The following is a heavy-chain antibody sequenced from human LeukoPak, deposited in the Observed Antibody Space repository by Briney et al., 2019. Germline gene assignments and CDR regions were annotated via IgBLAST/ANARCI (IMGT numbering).Heavy chain of an antibody. V-gene: IGHV4-61*02. CDR2: IYTSGST. Sequence: SETLSLTCTVSGVSISSGSYYRSWIRQPAGKGLERIGRIYTSGSTNYNPSLKSRVTISVDTSKNQFSLKLSSVTAADTAVYYCAFVGRAAAIDYWGQGTLVTVSS. J-gene: IGHJ4*02. D-gene: IGHD6-13*01. CDR3: AFVGRAAAIDY. CDR1: GVSISSGSYY.